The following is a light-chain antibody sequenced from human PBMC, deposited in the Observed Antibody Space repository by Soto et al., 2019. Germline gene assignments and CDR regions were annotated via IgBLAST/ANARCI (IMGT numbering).Light chain of an antibody. CDR1: SSDVGGNKY. J-gene: IGLJ1*01. CDR2: DVS. CDR3: SVCTGTTYV. Sequence: QSVLTQPASVSGSPGQSITISCTGSSSDVGGNKYVSWYQQYPGKAPKLMICDVSNRPSGVSNRFSGSKSGNTASLTISGLQAEDEADYYCSVCTGTTYVLGTGTKVTV. V-gene: IGLV2-14*01.